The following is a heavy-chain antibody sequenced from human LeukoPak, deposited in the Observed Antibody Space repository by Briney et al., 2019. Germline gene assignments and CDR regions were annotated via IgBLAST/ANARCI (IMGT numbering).Heavy chain of an antibody. J-gene: IGHJ3*02. V-gene: IGHV3-11*01. D-gene: IGHD2/OR15-2a*01. Sequence: GGSLRLSCAASGFTFSSYWMSWIRQAPGKGLEWVSYISSSAGTIYYADSVKGRFTISRDNAKNSLYLQMNSLRAEDTAVYYCARDSRAVSVAFDIWGQGTMVTVSS. CDR2: ISSSAGTI. CDR3: ARDSRAVSVAFDI. CDR1: GFTFSSYW.